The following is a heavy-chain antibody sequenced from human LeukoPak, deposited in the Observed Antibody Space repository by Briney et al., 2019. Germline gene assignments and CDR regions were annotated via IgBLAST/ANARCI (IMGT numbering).Heavy chain of an antibody. CDR3: ARVPTYDYVWGSYRPPLDY. CDR1: GGSFSGYY. D-gene: IGHD3-16*02. CDR2: INHSGST. V-gene: IGHV4-34*01. Sequence: PSETLSLTCAVYGGSFSGYYWSWIRQPPGKGLEWIGEINHSGSTNYNPSLKSRVTISVDTSKNQFSLKLSSVTAADTSVYYCARVPTYDYVWGSYRPPLDYWGQGTLVTVSS. J-gene: IGHJ4*02.